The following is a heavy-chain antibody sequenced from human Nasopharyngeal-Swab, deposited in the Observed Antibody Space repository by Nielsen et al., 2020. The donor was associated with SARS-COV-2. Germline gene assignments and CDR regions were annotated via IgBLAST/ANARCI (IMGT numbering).Heavy chain of an antibody. J-gene: IGHJ2*01. CDR2: IDAGGGNT. Sequence: GEALKISCAASGFTFCTHARTWVRQAPGKGREWVSTIDAGGGNTWYADSVKGRFTISRDNSKNTLYLQMNSLRAEDTAVYYCARDRGIQLWYLNWYFDLWGRGTLVTVSS. CDR3: ARDRGIQLWYLNWYFDL. CDR1: GFTFCTHA. V-gene: IGHV3-23*01. D-gene: IGHD5-18*01.